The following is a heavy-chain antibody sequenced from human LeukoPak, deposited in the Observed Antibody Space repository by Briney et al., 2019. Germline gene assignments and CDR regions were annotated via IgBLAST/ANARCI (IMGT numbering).Heavy chain of an antibody. V-gene: IGHV1-2*02. J-gene: IGHJ6*02. CDR2: INPNSGGT. D-gene: IGHD2-2*02. Sequence: ASVKVSCKASGYTFTGYYMHWVGQAPGQGLEWMGWINPNSGGTNYAQKFQGRVTMTRDTSISTAYMELSRLRSDDTAVYYCARDHYCSSTSCYNYYYGMDVWGQGTTVTVSS. CDR1: GYTFTGYY. CDR3: ARDHYCSSTSCYNYYYGMDV.